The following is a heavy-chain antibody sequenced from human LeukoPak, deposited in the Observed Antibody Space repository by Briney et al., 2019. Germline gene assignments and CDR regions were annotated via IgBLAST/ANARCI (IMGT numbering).Heavy chain of an antibody. CDR2: INHSGST. D-gene: IGHD5-18*01. V-gene: IGHV4-34*01. CDR1: GGSFSGYY. Sequence: SETLSLTCAVYGGSFSGYYWSWIRQPPGKGLEWIGEINHSGSTNYNPSLKSRVTISVDTSKNQFSLKLSSVTAADTAVYYCARGLRYGELNFDYWGQGTLVTVSS. J-gene: IGHJ4*02. CDR3: ARGLRYGELNFDY.